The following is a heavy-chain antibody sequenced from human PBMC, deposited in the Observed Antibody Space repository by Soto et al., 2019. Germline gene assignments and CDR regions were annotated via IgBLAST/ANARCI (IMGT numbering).Heavy chain of an antibody. J-gene: IGHJ4*02. V-gene: IGHV1-18*01. D-gene: IGHD3-10*01. Sequence: QVQLVQSGAEVKKPGASVKVSCKASGYTFNSYAVSWVRQAPGQGLEWMGWINVYNGNTNYAQEFQGRVTTTPDTTASTAFMELRSLRSDDTAVYSCARANVHYGLPLDYWGQGTLVTVSS. CDR1: GYTFNSYA. CDR2: INVYNGNT. CDR3: ARANVHYGLPLDY.